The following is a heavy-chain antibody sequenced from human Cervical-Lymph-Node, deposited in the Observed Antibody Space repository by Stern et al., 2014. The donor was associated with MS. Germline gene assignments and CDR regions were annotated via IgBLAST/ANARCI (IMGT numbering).Heavy chain of an antibody. CDR1: GDTFSTQA. CDR3: ATPSTVTVGGMDV. V-gene: IGHV1-69*01. D-gene: IGHD4-17*01. Sequence: VQLVESGAEVKKPGSSVKVSCKASGDTFSTQAINWVRQAPGQGLEWVGRIIPIFGTPNYAQKVQDRVTITADESTSTAYMDLNSLRSEDTAVYYCATPSTVTVGGMDVWGQGTTVTVSS. J-gene: IGHJ6*02. CDR2: IIPIFGTP.